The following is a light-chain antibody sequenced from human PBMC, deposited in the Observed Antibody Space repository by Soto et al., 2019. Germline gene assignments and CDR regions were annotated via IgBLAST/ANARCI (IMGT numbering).Light chain of an antibody. CDR1: QSISSW. CDR2: DAS. Sequence: DIQMTQSPSTLSASVGDRVTITCRASQSISSWLAWYQQKPGKAPKLLIYDASSLESGVPSRFSGSGSETEFTLTISSLQPDDFATYYCQQYNSFSPDTFGQGTKLEIK. V-gene: IGKV1-5*01. CDR3: QQYNSFSPDT. J-gene: IGKJ2*01.